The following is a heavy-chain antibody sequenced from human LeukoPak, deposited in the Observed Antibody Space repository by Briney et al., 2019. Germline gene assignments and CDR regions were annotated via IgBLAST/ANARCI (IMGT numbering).Heavy chain of an antibody. V-gene: IGHV3-21*01. CDR2: ISSSSSYI. Sequence: GGSLRLSCAASGFTFSSYSMNWVRQAPGKGLEWVSSISSSSSYIYYADSVKGRFTISRDNAKNSLYLQMNSLRAEDTAVYYCASLSARRARNCGGDCQSDYWGQGTLVTVSS. J-gene: IGHJ4*02. D-gene: IGHD2-21*02. CDR1: GFTFSSYS. CDR3: ASLSARRARNCGGDCQSDY.